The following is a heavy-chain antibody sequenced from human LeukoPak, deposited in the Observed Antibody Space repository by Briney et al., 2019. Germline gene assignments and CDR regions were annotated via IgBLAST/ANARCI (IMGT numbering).Heavy chain of an antibody. Sequence: SETLSLTCTVSGGSVSSGSYYWSWIRQPPGKGLEWIGYIYYSGSTNYNPSLKSRVTISVDTSKNQFSLKLSSVTAADTAVYYCARGALWFGEYYFDYWGQGTLVTVSS. J-gene: IGHJ4*02. CDR1: GGSVSSGSYY. V-gene: IGHV4-61*01. CDR2: IYYSGST. D-gene: IGHD3-10*01. CDR3: ARGALWFGEYYFDY.